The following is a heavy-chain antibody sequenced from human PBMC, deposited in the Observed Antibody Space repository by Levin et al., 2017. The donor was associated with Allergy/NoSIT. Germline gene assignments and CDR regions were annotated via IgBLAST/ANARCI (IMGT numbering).Heavy chain of an antibody. Sequence: GESLKISCAASGFTFSSYAMSWVRQAPGKGLEWVSAISGSGGTTYYADSVKGRFTISRDNSKNTLYLQMDSLRAEDTAVYYGAKRGTGNYFDYWGQGTLVTVSS. J-gene: IGHJ4*02. CDR1: GFTFSSYA. CDR2: ISGSGGTT. V-gene: IGHV3-23*01. D-gene: IGHD1-1*01. CDR3: AKRGTGNYFDY.